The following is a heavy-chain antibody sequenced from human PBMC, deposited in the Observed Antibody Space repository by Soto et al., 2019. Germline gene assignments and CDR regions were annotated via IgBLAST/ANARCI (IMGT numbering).Heavy chain of an antibody. CDR3: AKADGRVIFGVVNYYYYGMDV. J-gene: IGHJ6*02. Sequence: GSLRLSCAASGFTFSSYAMSWVRQAPGKGLEWVSAISGSGGSTYYADSVKGRFTISRDNSKNTLYLQMNSLRAEDTAVYYCAKADGRVIFGVVNYYYYGMDVWGQGTTVTVSS. V-gene: IGHV3-23*01. CDR2: ISGSGGST. D-gene: IGHD3-3*01. CDR1: GFTFSSYA.